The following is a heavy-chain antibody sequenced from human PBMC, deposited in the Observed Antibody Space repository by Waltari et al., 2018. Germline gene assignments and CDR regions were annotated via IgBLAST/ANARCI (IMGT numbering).Heavy chain of an antibody. J-gene: IGHJ3*02. CDR2: RKYDGRNK. Sequence: QVQLVESGGGVVQPGRSLRLSCAASGFTFSSYAMHWVRQAPGKGPEGVEVRKYDGRNKYYADSVKGRFTISRDNSKNTLYLQMNSLRAEDTAVYYCARDGGGYSYEAVDIWGQGTMVTVSS. CDR3: ARDGGGYSYEAVDI. D-gene: IGHD5-18*01. V-gene: IGHV3-30*04. CDR1: GFTFSSYA.